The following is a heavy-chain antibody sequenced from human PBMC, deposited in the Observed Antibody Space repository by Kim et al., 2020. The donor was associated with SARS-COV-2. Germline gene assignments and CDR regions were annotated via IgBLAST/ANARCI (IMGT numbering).Heavy chain of an antibody. J-gene: IGHJ4*02. CDR2: ISSSSSYI. Sequence: GGSLRLSCAASGFTFSSYSMNWVRQAPGKGLEWVSSISSSSSYIYYADSVKGRFTISRDNAKNSLYLQMNSLRAEDTAVYYCARDNRRVYGPFDYWGQGTLVTVSS. CDR3: ARDNRRVYGPFDY. D-gene: IGHD3-10*01. V-gene: IGHV3-21*01. CDR1: GFTFSSYS.